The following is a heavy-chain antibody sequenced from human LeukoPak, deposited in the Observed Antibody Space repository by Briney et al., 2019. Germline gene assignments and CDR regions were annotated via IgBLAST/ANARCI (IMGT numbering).Heavy chain of an antibody. D-gene: IGHD3-10*02. V-gene: IGHV3-21*01. Sequence: GGSLRLSCEASGFNFSHYGMSWVRQAPGKGLEWVSAISISSRNVFYPDSLRGRFTISRDNAKNSLYLQMNSLRAEDTAVYYCAELGITMIGGVWGKGTTVTISS. CDR3: AELGITMIGGV. CDR2: ISISSRNV. J-gene: IGHJ6*04. CDR1: GFNFSHYG.